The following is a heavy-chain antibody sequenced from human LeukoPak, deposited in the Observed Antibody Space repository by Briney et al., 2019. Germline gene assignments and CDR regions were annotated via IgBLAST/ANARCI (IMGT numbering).Heavy chain of an antibody. CDR2: IYYSGST. Sequence: PSETLSLTCTVSGGSISSYYWSWIRQPPGKGLEWIGYIYYSGSTNYNPSLKSRITISVATSKNQFSLKLSSVTAADTAVYYCARTIAVAGIPAWFDPWGQGTLVTVSS. D-gene: IGHD6-19*01. V-gene: IGHV4-59*08. J-gene: IGHJ5*02. CDR3: ARTIAVAGIPAWFDP. CDR1: GGSISSYY.